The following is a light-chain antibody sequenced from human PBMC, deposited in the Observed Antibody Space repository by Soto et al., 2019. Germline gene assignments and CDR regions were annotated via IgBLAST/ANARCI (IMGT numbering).Light chain of an antibody. J-gene: IGKJ1*01. CDR2: AAS. CDR3: QQSFSTPPT. CDR1: QSISSF. Sequence: DIPMTQSASSLSASVGDRVTITCRASQSISSFLTWYQQKAGKAPKLLIYAASSLQSGVPSRFSGSGSRTDFTLTISSLQPEDFASYYCQQSFSTPPTFGQGTKVDIK. V-gene: IGKV1-39*01.